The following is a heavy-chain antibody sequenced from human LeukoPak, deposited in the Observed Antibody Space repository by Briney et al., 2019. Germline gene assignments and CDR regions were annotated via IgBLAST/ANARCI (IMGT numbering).Heavy chain of an antibody. V-gene: IGHV4-34*01. CDR2: INHSGST. Sequence: SETLSLTCAVYGGSFSGYYWSWIRQPPGKGLEWIGEINHSGSTNYNPSLKSRVTISVDTSKNQFSLKLSSVTAADTAVYYCARVGSSSWYRSWFDPWGQGTLVTVSS. J-gene: IGHJ5*02. CDR1: GGSFSGYY. CDR3: ARVGSSSWYRSWFDP. D-gene: IGHD6-13*01.